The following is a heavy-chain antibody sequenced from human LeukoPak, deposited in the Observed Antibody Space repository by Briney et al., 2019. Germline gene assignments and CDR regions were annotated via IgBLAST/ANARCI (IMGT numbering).Heavy chain of an antibody. V-gene: IGHV1-8*01. CDR2: MNPNSGNT. D-gene: IGHD3-10*01. CDR1: GYTFTSYD. Sequence: ASVKVSCKASGYTFTSYDINWVRHATGQGHEWMGWMNPNSGNTGYAQDFQVRVTMTRNTSISTASMDLSSLRLRDADAYLCPRNVWFGEYWFDYWGQGTLVTVPS. CDR3: PRNVWFGEYWFDY. J-gene: IGHJ4*02.